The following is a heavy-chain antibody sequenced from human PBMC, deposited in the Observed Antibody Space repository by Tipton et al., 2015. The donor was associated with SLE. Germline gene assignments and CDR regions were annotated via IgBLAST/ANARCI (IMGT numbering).Heavy chain of an antibody. D-gene: IGHD6-13*01. V-gene: IGHV4-59*01. CDR1: GGSISSYY. CDR2: IYYSGST. Sequence: TLSLTCTVSGGSISSYYWSWIRQPPGKGLEWIGYIYYSGSTNYNPSLKSRVTISVDTSKNQFSLKLSSVTAADTAVYYCARSPYSGSSGWFDLWGPGTLVTVSS. J-gene: IGHJ2*01. CDR3: ARSPYSGSSGWFDL.